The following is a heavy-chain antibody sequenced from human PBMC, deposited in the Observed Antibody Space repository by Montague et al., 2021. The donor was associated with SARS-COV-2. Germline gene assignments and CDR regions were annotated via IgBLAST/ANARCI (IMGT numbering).Heavy chain of an antibody. CDR2: IGGTTGYI. CDR3: WRSSGP. Sequence: SLRLSCAASGFSFSTYTMNWVRQTPGKGLEWVSSIGGTTGYIYYADSVKGRFTISRDNAKSSVYLQMNSLRVDGTGRYYCWRSSGPWGQGTLVTVSA. J-gene: IGHJ5*02. CDR1: GFSFSTYT. V-gene: IGHV3-21*06. D-gene: IGHD3-22*01.